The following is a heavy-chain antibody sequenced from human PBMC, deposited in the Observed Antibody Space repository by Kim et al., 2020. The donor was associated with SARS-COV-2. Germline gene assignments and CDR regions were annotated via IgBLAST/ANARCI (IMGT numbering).Heavy chain of an antibody. Sequence: GESLKISCKGSGYSFTSYWISWVRQMPGKGLEWMGRIDPSDSYTNYSPSFQGHVTISADKSISTAYLQWSSLKASDTAMYYCARHGKQLVPETAFDYWGQGTLVTVSS. D-gene: IGHD6-6*01. CDR2: IDPSDSYT. CDR3: ARHGKQLVPETAFDY. J-gene: IGHJ4*02. V-gene: IGHV5-10-1*01. CDR1: GYSFTSYW.